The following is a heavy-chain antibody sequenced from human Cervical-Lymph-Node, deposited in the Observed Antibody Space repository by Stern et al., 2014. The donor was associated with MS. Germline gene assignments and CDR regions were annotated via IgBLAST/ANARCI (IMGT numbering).Heavy chain of an antibody. V-gene: IGHV1-69*01. Sequence: VQLVESGAGVKKPGSSVKVSCKASGGTFSSYAIRWVRQASGQGLEWMGGIIPIFGTANYAQKFQGRVTITADESTSTAYMELSSLRSEDTAVYYCARGELKEGLVRGMDVWGQGTTVTVSS. CDR2: IIPIFGTA. J-gene: IGHJ6*02. CDR3: ARGELKEGLVRGMDV. D-gene: IGHD1-26*01. CDR1: GGTFSSYA.